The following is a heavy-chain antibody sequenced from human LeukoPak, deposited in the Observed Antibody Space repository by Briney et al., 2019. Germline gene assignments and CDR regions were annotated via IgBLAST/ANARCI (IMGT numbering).Heavy chain of an antibody. D-gene: IGHD1-26*01. CDR1: GFTFSSYA. CDR3: ARGEDGMDV. V-gene: IGHV3-30-3*01. Sequence: GGSLRLSCAASGFTFSSYAMHWVRQAPGKGLEWVAVISYDGSNKYYADSVKGRFTISRDNSKNTLYLQMNSLRAEDTAVYYCARGEDGMDVWGQGTTVTVSS. CDR2: ISYDGSNK. J-gene: IGHJ6*02.